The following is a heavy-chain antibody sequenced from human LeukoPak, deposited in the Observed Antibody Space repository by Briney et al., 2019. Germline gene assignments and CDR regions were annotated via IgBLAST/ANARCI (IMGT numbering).Heavy chain of an antibody. Sequence: ASVKVSCKASGYTFTSYDINWVRQATGQGLEWMGLMNPNSGNTGYAQKFQGRVTMTRNTSISTAYMELSSLRSGDTAVYYCARFTQRSWLQTLRYYYGMDVWGQGTTVSVSS. CDR2: MNPNSGNT. J-gene: IGHJ6*02. V-gene: IGHV1-8*01. CDR3: ARFTQRSWLQTLRYYYGMDV. CDR1: GYTFTSYD. D-gene: IGHD5-24*01.